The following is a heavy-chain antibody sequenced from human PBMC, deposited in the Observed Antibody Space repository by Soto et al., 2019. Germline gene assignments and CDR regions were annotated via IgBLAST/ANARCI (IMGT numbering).Heavy chain of an antibody. V-gene: IGHV3-30*18. CDR2: ISYDGSIK. CDR3: AKGSFGLGSSPRFFYGMAV. D-gene: IGHD3-10*01. CDR1: GFAFTTFA. Sequence: QVQLVESGGGVVQPGRSLRLSCAPSGFAFTTFAMHWVRQAPGTGLEWVAVISYDGSIKSYADSVKGRFTISRDNSKNTLYLQMNSLGTEDTAVYYCAKGSFGLGSSPRFFYGMAVWGQGTTVTVTS. J-gene: IGHJ6*02.